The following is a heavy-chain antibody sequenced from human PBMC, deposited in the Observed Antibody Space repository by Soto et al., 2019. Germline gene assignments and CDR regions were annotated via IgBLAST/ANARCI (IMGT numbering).Heavy chain of an antibody. CDR1: GDSVSSNSAA. CDR2: TYYRSKWYN. CDR3: ARGIAASRGAWIDP. Sequence: SQTLSLTCAISGDSVSSNSAAWNWIRQSPSRGLEWLGRTYYRSKWYNDYALSVRSRITINPDTSKNQFSLQLNSATPEDTAVYYCARGIAASRGAWIDPWGQGTLVTVSS. V-gene: IGHV6-1*01. D-gene: IGHD6-6*01. J-gene: IGHJ5*02.